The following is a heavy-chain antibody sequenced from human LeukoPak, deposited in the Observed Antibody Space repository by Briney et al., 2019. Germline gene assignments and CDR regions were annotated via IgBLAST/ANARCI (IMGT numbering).Heavy chain of an antibody. Sequence: SEALSLTCTVSGGSISSYYWSWIRQPPGKGLEWIGYISYSGSTNYNPSLKSRVTISVDTSKHQFSLKLSAVTAADTAVYYCARGPHKFDYWGQGSLVTVSS. CDR1: GGSISSYY. J-gene: IGHJ4*02. V-gene: IGHV4-59*01. CDR2: ISYSGST. CDR3: ARGPHKFDY.